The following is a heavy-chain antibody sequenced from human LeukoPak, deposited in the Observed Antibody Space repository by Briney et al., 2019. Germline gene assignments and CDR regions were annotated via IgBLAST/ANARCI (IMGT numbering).Heavy chain of an antibody. Sequence: SVKVSCKASGGTFSSYAISWVRQAPGQGLEWMGGIIPVFGTSNYAQKFQGRVTITADESTRTAYMELSSLRSEDTAVYYCARVSGGRYCSTTSCYMRGWFDPWGQGTLVTVSS. J-gene: IGHJ5*02. CDR3: ARVSGGRYCSTTSCYMRGWFDP. V-gene: IGHV1-69*13. CDR2: IIPVFGTS. D-gene: IGHD2-2*02. CDR1: GGTFSSYA.